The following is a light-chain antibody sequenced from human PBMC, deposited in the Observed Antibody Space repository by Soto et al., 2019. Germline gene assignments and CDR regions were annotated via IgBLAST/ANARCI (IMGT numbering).Light chain of an antibody. V-gene: IGKV3-20*01. CDR2: DAS. J-gene: IGKJ1*01. CDR3: QQYGSSPWT. CDR1: QSVSNY. Sequence: ENVLTQSPATLSLSPGERATLSCRASQSVSNYVAWYQQKPGQAPRLLIYDASNRATGVPARFSGSGSGTDFTLTISRLEPEDFAVYYCQQYGSSPWTFGQGTKVDIK.